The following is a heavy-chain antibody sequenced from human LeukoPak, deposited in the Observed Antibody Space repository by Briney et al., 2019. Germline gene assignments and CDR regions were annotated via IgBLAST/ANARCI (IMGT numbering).Heavy chain of an antibody. CDR2: ISGTSTYI. Sequence: GGSLRLSCATSGFTFDKYFIHWVRQAPGKGLDWVSSISGTSTYIDYADSVKGRFTISRDNGKNSLYLQMNSLRVEDTAVYYCVRDHQLRDPGCWGQGTLVTVSS. CDR1: GFTFDKYF. V-gene: IGHV3-21*01. J-gene: IGHJ4*02. CDR3: VRDHQLRDPGC. D-gene: IGHD5-24*01.